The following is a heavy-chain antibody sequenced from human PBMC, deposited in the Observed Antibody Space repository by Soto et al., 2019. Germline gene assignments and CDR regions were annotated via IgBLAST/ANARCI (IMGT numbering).Heavy chain of an antibody. CDR2: ISAYNGNT. J-gene: IGHJ3*02. Sequence: ASVKVYCKAYGYTFTSYGISWVRQAPGQGLEWMGWISAYNGNTNYAQKLQGRVTMTTDTSTSTAYMELRSLRSDDTAVYYCARGISVYDAFDIWGQGTMVTVSS. V-gene: IGHV1-18*01. D-gene: IGHD1-20*01. CDR3: ARGISVYDAFDI. CDR1: GYTFTSYG.